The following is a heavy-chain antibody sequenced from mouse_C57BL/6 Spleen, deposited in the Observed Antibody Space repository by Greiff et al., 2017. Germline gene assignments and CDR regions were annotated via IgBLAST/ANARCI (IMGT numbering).Heavy chain of an antibody. D-gene: IGHD1-1*01. CDR2: ISDGGSYT. Sequence: EVMLVESGGGLVKPGGSLKLSCAASGFTFSSYAMSWVRQTPEKRLEWVATISDGGSYTYYPDNVKGRFTISRDNAKNNLYLQMSQLKSEDTAMYYCARGGYYYGSSHYFDYWGQGTTLTVSS. CDR1: GFTFSSYA. V-gene: IGHV5-4*03. J-gene: IGHJ2*01. CDR3: ARGGYYYGSSHYFDY.